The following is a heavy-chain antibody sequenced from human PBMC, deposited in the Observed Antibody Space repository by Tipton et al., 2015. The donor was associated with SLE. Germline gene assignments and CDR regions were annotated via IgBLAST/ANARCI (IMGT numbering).Heavy chain of an antibody. Sequence: TLSLTCAVYGGSFSGHYWSWIRQPPGKGLEWIGEINHSGGTNYNPSLKSRVTISVDTSKNQFSLKLRSVTAADTAVYYCARAPGLDRDYYYYYYMDVWGKGTAVTVSS. CDR3: ARAPGLDRDYYYYYYMDV. V-gene: IGHV4-34*01. J-gene: IGHJ6*03. CDR1: GGSFSGHY. D-gene: IGHD3/OR15-3a*01. CDR2: INHSGGT.